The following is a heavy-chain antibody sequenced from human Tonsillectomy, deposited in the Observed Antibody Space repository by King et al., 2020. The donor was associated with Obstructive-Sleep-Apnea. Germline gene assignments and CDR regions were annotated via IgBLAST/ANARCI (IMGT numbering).Heavy chain of an antibody. D-gene: IGHD6-19*01. CDR2: INWNSDSI. J-gene: IGHJ4*02. CDR3: VKDKNSGWYVDYFDY. CDR1: GFTFDDYA. V-gene: IGHV3-9*01. Sequence: VQLVESGGGLVQPGRSLRLSCAASGFTFDDYAMHWVRQAPGKGLEWVSGINWNSDSIGYADSVKGRFTISRDNAKNSLYLQVNSLRAEVTALYYCVKDKNSGWYVDYFDYWGQGTLVTVAS.